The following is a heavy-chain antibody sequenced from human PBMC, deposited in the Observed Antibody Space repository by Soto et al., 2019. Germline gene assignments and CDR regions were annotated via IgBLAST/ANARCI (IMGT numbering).Heavy chain of an antibody. D-gene: IGHD1-26*01. CDR3: ARVYSGSYSDS. Sequence: QVQQQESGPGLVKPSGTLSLTCAVSGGSISSNNWWSWVRQPPGKGLEWIGEIFHSGSTHYSPSLKSRVTISVDKSKNHFSLNLTSVTAADTAVYYCARVYSGSYSDSWGQGTLVTVSS. CDR2: IFHSGST. CDR1: GGSISSNNW. J-gene: IGHJ4*02. V-gene: IGHV4-4*02.